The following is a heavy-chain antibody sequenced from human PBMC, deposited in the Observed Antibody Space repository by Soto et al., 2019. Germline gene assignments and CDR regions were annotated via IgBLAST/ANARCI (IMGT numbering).Heavy chain of an antibody. V-gene: IGHV3-30*18. CDR2: ISYDGTNK. D-gene: IGHD1-26*01. CDR1: GFTFSSYG. Sequence: QVQLVESGGGVVQPGRSLRLSCAASGFTFSSYGMHWVRQAPGKGLEWVAVISYDGTNKYYADSVKGRFTISRDNSKNTLYLQMNSPRAEATAVYYCAKDSLSGSYYVGPFDYLGQGTLVTVSS. CDR3: AKDSLSGSYYVGPFDY. J-gene: IGHJ4*02.